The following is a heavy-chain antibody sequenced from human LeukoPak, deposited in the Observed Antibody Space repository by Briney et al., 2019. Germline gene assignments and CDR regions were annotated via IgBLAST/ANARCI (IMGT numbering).Heavy chain of an antibody. CDR3: AKGSEYDFWSGQFYFDY. Sequence: GGSLRLSCAASGFTFSNYAMSWVRQAPGKGLEWVSHITISGGSTYYADSVRGRFTISRDNSKNTLYLQMNSLRAEDTAVYYCAKGSEYDFWSGQFYFDYWGRGTLVTVSS. CDR1: GFTFSNYA. V-gene: IGHV3-23*01. D-gene: IGHD3-3*01. CDR2: ITISGGST. J-gene: IGHJ4*02.